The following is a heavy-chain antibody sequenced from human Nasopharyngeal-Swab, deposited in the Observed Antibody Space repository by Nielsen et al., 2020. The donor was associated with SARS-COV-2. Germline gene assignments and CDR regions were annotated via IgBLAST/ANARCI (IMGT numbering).Heavy chain of an antibody. CDR1: GFTFSSCA. CDR2: ISGSGHRT. D-gene: IGHD3-3*01. CDR3: AKDFRHNYDYWSGYFTN. V-gene: IGHV3-23*01. Sequence: GESLKISCVASGFTFSSCAMIWVRQAPGKGLQWLSTISGSGHRTYYADSVKGRFTISRDNSQNTLYLQMNSLRAEDTAVYYCAKDFRHNYDYWSGYFTNWGQGTLVTVSS. J-gene: IGHJ4*02.